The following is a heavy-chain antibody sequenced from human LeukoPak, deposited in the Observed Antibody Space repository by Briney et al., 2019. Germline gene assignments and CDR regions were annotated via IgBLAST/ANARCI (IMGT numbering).Heavy chain of an antibody. V-gene: IGHV1-2*02. CDR2: INPNSGGT. CDR3: ARFARYCSGGSCYLLISNWFDP. J-gene: IGHJ5*02. Sequence: ASVKVSCKASGYTFTGYYMHWVRQAPGRGLEWMGWINPNSGGTNYAQKFQGRVTMTRDTSISTAYMELSRLRSGDTAVYYCARFARYCSGGSCYLLISNWFDPWGQGTLVTVSS. CDR1: GYTFTGYY. D-gene: IGHD2-15*01.